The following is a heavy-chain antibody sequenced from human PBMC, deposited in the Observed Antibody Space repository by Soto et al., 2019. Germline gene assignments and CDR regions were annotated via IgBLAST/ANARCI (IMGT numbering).Heavy chain of an antibody. V-gene: IGHV3-21*01. CDR3: ARDQPGYSYGYGLGY. D-gene: IGHD5-18*01. J-gene: IGHJ4*02. Sequence: PGGSLRLSCAASGFTFSDHYMDWVRQAPGKGLEWVSSISSSSSYIYYADSVKGRFTISRDNAKNSLYLQMNSLRAEDTAVYYCARDQPGYSYGYGLGYWGQGTLVTVSS. CDR2: ISSSSSYI. CDR1: GFTFSDHY.